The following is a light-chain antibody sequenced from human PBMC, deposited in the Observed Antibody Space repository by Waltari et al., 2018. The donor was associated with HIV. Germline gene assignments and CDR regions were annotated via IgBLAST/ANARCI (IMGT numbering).Light chain of an antibody. Sequence: QSALTQPPSASGSPGQSVAISCTGTSSDVGGYNSVSWYQQPPGKAPKLMIYEVTKRPSGVPDRFSGSKSGNTASLTVSGLQAEDEADYYCSSYAGSNNVLFGGGTKLTVL. CDR1: SSDVGGYNS. J-gene: IGLJ2*01. CDR2: EVT. V-gene: IGLV2-8*01. CDR3: SSYAGSNNVL.